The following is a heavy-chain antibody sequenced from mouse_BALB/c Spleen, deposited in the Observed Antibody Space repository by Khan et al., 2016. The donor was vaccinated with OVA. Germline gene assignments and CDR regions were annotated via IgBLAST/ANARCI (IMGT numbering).Heavy chain of an antibody. D-gene: IGHD1-2*01. Sequence: QVQLQQSGAELARPGASVKLSCKASGYTFTDYYINWVKQRTGQGLEWIGEIYPGSGNTYHNEKFKDKATLTADKSSTTAYMQLSSLTSEDSAVYFCARRNYFGYTFAYWGQGTLVTVSA. V-gene: IGHV1-77*01. CDR2: IYPGSGNT. CDR3: ARRNYFGYTFAY. J-gene: IGHJ3*01. CDR1: GYTFTDYY.